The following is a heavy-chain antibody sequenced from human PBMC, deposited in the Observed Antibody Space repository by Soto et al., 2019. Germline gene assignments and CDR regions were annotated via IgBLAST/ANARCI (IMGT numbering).Heavy chain of an antibody. D-gene: IGHD3-22*01. CDR2: IKPDGSQK. V-gene: IGHV3-7*04. CDR3: ARGDYHDTSGPFSDAFDI. CDR1: GFTFSSYW. Sequence: GGSLRLSCAASGFTFSSYWMSWLRQAPGKGLEWVANIKPDGSQKWYGDSVKGRFTISRDNAKNSLYLQMNSLRAEDTAVYYCARGDYHDTSGPFSDAFDIWGQGTMVT. J-gene: IGHJ3*02.